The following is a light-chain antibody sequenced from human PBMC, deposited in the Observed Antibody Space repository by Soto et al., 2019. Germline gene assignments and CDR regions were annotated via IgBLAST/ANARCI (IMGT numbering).Light chain of an antibody. V-gene: IGKV1-5*03. CDR1: QSISSW. J-gene: IGKJ1*01. CDR3: HQYGGSPGT. CDR2: KAS. Sequence: DIQMTQSPSTLSASVGDTVTVTCRASQSISSWLAWYQQKPGKAPKLLIYKASSLESGVPSRFSGSGSGTDFTLTISRLEPEDFAVYYCHQYGGSPGTLGQGTKVDIK.